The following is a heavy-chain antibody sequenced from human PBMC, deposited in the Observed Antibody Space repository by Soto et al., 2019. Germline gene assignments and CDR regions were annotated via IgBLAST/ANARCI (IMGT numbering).Heavy chain of an antibody. Sequence: PSETLSLTCAVYGGSFSGYYWSWIRQPPGKGLEWIGEINHSGSTNYNPSLKSRVTISVDTSKNQFSLKLSSVTAADTAVYYCARASGGSYEDFDYWGQGTLVTVSS. D-gene: IGHD3-16*01. CDR1: GGSFSGYY. CDR3: ARASGGSYEDFDY. J-gene: IGHJ4*02. V-gene: IGHV4-34*01. CDR2: INHSGST.